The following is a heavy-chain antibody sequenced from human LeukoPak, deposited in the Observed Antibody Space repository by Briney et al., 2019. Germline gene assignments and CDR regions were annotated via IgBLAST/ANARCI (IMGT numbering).Heavy chain of an antibody. Sequence: SETLSLTCTVSGGSISSYYWSWIRQPPGKGLEWIGYIYYSGSTNYNPSLKSRVTISVDTSKNQFSLKLSSVTAADTAVYYCARHGYYGSGSYVNWFDPWGQGTLVTVSS. CDR1: GGSISSYY. D-gene: IGHD3-10*01. V-gene: IGHV4-59*08. CDR3: ARHGYYGSGSYVNWFDP. J-gene: IGHJ5*02. CDR2: IYYSGST.